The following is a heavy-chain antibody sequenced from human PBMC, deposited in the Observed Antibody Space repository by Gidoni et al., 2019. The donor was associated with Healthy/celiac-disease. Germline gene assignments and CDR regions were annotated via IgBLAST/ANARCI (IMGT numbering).Heavy chain of an antibody. V-gene: IGHV4-39*01. Sequence: QLQLQESGPGLVKPSETLSLTCTVSGGSIRSSSYYWVWIRQPPGKGLEWIGSIYYSGSTYYNPSLKSRVTISVDTSKNQFSLKLSSVTAADTAVYYGARPTKVRGVIGTDVYYYYGMDVWGQGTTVTVSS. J-gene: IGHJ6*02. CDR3: ARPTKVRGVIGTDVYYYYGMDV. D-gene: IGHD3-10*01. CDR1: GGSIRSSSYY. CDR2: IYYSGST.